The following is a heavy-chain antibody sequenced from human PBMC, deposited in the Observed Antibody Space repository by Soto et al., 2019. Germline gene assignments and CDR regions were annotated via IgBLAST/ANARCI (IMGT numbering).Heavy chain of an antibody. D-gene: IGHD3-3*01. CDR3: ARHLFLLLLSHSYNYYVIHY. Sequence: VKVYCKTGGGRFRSSAKSWVRQALGQGLEWMGGIIPIFGTANYAQKFQGRVTITAEESTSTAYMELSSLRSEDTAVYYCARHLFLLLLSHSYNYYVIHYWGQWTT. V-gene: IGHV1-69*13. J-gene: IGHJ6*02. CDR2: IIPIFGTA. CDR1: GGRFRSSA.